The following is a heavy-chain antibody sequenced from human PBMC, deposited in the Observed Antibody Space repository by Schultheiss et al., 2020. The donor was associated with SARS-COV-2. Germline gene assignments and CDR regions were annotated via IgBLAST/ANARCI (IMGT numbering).Heavy chain of an antibody. V-gene: IGHV3-23*01. Sequence: GGSLRLSCAASGFTFSSYAMSWVRQAPGKGLEWVSAISGSGGSTYYADSVKGRFTISRDNSKNTLYLQINSLRAEDTAVYYCAKGVWFGELLSPPYWGQGTLVTVSS. J-gene: IGHJ4*02. CDR2: ISGSGGST. CDR1: GFTFSSYA. D-gene: IGHD3-10*01. CDR3: AKGVWFGELLSPPY.